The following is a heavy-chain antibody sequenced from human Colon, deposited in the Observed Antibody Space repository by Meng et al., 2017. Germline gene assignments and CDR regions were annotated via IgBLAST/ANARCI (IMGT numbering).Heavy chain of an antibody. J-gene: IGHJ4*02. CDR3: RSSSSDPDY. V-gene: IGHV3-33*01. D-gene: IGHD6-6*01. CDR1: GITFSDSA. CDR2: VWFDGSKT. Sequence: ASGITFSDSAMHWVRQAPGRGLEWVALVWFDGSKTYYAGSVEGRFTISRDNSNKTLYLQMNSLRAEDTAVYFCRSSSSDPDYWGQGTLVTVSS.